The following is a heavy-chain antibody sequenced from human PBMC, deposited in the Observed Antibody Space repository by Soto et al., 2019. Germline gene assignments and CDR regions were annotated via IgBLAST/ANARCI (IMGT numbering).Heavy chain of an antibody. J-gene: IGHJ5*02. CDR1: GFTFSTYS. D-gene: IGHD3-16*02. Sequence: PGGSLRLSCAASGFTFSTYSMNWVRQAPGKGLEWVSSISSSSGYIYYADSVKGRFTISRDDAKNSLSLQMNSLRAEDTAVYYCTTDRYDYVWGSYRSLWFDPWGQGTLVTVSS. CDR3: TTDRYDYVWGSYRSLWFDP. CDR2: ISSSSGYI. V-gene: IGHV3-21*01.